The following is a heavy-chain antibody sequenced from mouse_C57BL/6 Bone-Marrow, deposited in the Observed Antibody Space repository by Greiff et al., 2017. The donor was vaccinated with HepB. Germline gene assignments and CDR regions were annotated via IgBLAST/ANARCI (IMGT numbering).Heavy chain of an antibody. CDR1: GFTFSSYG. CDR3: ARPSLRFDY. CDR2: ISSGGSYN. V-gene: IGHV5-6*01. Sequence: EVQGVESGGDLVKPGGSLKLSCAASGFTFSSYGMSWVRQTPDKRLEWVATISSGGSYNYYPDSVKGRFTISRDNAKNTLYLQMSSLKSEDTAMYYCARPSLRFDYWGQGTTLTFSS. J-gene: IGHJ2*01.